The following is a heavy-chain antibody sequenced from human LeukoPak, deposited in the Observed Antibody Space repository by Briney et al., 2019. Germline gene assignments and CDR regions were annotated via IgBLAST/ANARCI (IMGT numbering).Heavy chain of an antibody. CDR1: GGSISSSNW. CDR2: IYHSGST. V-gene: IGHV4-4*02. CDR3: ARDLGYCSSTSCREDGDY. J-gene: IGHJ4*02. Sequence: SGTLSLTCAVSGGSISSSNWWSWVRQPPGRGLEWIGEIYHSGSTNYNPSLKSRVTISVDKSKNQSSLKLSSVTAADTAVYYCARDLGYCSSTSCREDGDYWGQGTLVTVSS. D-gene: IGHD2-2*01.